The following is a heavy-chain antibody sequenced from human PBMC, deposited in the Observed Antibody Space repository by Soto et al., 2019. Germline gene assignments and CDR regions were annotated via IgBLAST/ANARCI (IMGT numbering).Heavy chain of an antibody. J-gene: IGHJ6*03. CDR3: ARGLYCSSTSCYGNYYYMDV. CDR2: INHSGST. D-gene: IGHD2-2*01. V-gene: IGHV4-34*01. Sequence: SETLSLTCAVYGGSFSGYYWSWIRQPPGKGLEWIGEINHSGSTNYNPSLKSRATISVDTSKNQFSLKLSSVTAADTAVYYCARGLYCSSTSCYGNYYYMDVWGKGTTVTVSS. CDR1: GGSFSGYY.